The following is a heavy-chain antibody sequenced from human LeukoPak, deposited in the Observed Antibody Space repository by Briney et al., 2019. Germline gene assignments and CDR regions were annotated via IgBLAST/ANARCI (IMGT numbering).Heavy chain of an antibody. V-gene: IGHV3-23*01. CDR2: ISGRSDST. CDR1: GFTFSSYA. D-gene: IGHD2-21*01. CDR3: AKVDIVGSRKPGMDV. Sequence: TGGSLRLSCAASGFTFSSYAMTWVRQAPGKGLEWVSGISGRSDSTYYADSVKGRFIISRDNSKNTLYLQMNSLTAEDTAIYYCAKVDIVGSRKPGMDVWGQGTTVTVPS. J-gene: IGHJ6*02.